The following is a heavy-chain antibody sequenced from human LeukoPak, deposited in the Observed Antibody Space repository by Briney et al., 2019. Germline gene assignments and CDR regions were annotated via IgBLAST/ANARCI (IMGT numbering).Heavy chain of an antibody. V-gene: IGHV4-38-2*02. CDR2: IYHSGST. D-gene: IGHD3-3*01. CDR1: GYSISSGYY. Sequence: SETLSLTCTVSGYSISSGYYWGWIRQPPGKGLEWIGSIYHSGSTYYNPSLKSRVTISVDTSKNQFSLKLSSVTAADTAVYYCARHWMGPYDFWSGYYNNWGQGTLVTVSS. J-gene: IGHJ4*02. CDR3: ARHWMGPYDFWSGYYNN.